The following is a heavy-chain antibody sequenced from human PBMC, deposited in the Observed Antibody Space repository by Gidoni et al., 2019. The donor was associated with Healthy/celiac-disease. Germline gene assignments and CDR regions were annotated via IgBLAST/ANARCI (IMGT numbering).Heavy chain of an antibody. D-gene: IGHD5-12*01. J-gene: IGHJ4*02. CDR2: INHSGST. V-gene: IGHV4-34*01. CDR1: GGSFCGYY. Sequence: VQLPPWGAGLLKPSETLSLPCAVYGGSFCGYYWSWIRQPPGKGLEWIGEINHSGSTNYNPSLKSRVTISVDTSKNQFSLKLSSVTAADTAVYYCARVRGYWGQGTLVTVSS. CDR3: ARVRGY.